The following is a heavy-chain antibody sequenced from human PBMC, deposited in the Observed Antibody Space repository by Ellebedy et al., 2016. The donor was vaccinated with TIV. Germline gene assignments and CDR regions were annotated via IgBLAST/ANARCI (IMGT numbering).Heavy chain of an antibody. Sequence: GESLKISCAASGFSFRSYWMSWVRQAPGKGLEWVANMRDEGSEKYYVESVRGRFTVSRDNAQNSLFLQMNSLRAEDTAVYYCATDGSYGDYRSPTHAFEMWGQGTLVTVSS. D-gene: IGHD4-17*01. J-gene: IGHJ3*02. CDR3: ATDGSYGDYRSPTHAFEM. CDR1: GFSFRSYW. CDR2: MRDEGSEK. V-gene: IGHV3-7*01.